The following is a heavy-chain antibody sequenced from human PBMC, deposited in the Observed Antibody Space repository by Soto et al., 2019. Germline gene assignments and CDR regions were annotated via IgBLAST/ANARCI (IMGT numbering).Heavy chain of an antibody. V-gene: IGHV1-69*01. CDR2: IIPMYGPA. D-gene: IGHD3-10*01. J-gene: IGHJ5*02. CDR3: ARVTSMVRGVIDNWFDP. Sequence: QVPLVQSGAEVKKPGHSVTVSCKASGGTFSSYAIHWVRQAPGQGLEWMGGIIPMYGPAKYAQRFQGRVTITADETTTTVYMELTSLTSQDTAVYYCARVTSMVRGVIDNWFDPWGHGTLVTVSS. CDR1: GGTFSSYA.